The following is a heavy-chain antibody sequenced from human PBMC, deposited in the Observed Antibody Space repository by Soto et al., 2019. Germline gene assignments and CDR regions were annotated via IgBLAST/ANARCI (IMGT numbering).Heavy chain of an antibody. CDR2: INPNNGDT. D-gene: IGHD5-18*01. Sequence: ASVKVSCKTSGNTFTGYYMHWVRQAPGQGLEWLGWINPNNGDTSYSQKFQGRVTMTRDTSISTAYMELIRLTSDDTAVYYCARDGQLWLPGPHYFDYWGQGTLVTVSS. CDR3: ARDGQLWLPGPHYFDY. J-gene: IGHJ4*02. V-gene: IGHV1-2*02. CDR1: GNTFTGYY.